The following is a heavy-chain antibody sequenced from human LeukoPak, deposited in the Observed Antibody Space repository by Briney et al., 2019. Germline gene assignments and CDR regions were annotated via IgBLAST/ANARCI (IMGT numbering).Heavy chain of an antibody. CDR2: IYPGDSDT. D-gene: IGHD3-3*01. Sequence: GESLKISCKGSGYSFTSYWIGWVRQMPGKGLEWMGIIYPGDSDTRYSPSFQGQVTISADKSISTAYLQWSSLKASDTAMYYCTLGFYDFWSGYLVDAFDIWGQGTMVTVSS. CDR3: TLGFYDFWSGYLVDAFDI. J-gene: IGHJ3*02. CDR1: GYSFTSYW. V-gene: IGHV5-51*01.